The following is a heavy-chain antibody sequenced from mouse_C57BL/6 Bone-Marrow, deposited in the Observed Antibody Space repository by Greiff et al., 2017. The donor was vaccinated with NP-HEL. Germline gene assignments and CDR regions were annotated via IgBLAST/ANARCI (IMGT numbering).Heavy chain of an antibody. J-gene: IGHJ4*01. V-gene: IGHV5-16*01. CDR2: INYDGSST. CDR3: AREAELRRRTYAMDY. Sequence: DVKLVESEGGLVQPGSSMKLSCTASGFTFSDYYMAWVRQVPDKGLDWVANINYDGSSTYYLDSLKSRFIISRDNAKNILYLQMSSLKSEDTATYYCAREAELRRRTYAMDYWGQGTSVTVSS. D-gene: IGHD2-4*01. CDR1: GFTFSDYY.